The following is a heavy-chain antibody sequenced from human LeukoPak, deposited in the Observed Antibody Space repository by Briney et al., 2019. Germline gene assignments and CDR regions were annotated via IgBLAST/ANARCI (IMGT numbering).Heavy chain of an antibody. J-gene: IGHJ6*03. CDR2: ISSSSSYI. D-gene: IGHD3-3*01. CDR3: ARVRNEYYDFWSGYYPYYYYYYMDV. V-gene: IGHV3-21*01. Sequence: GGSLRLSCAASGFTFSSFSMNWVRQAPGKGLEWVSSISSSSSYIYYADSMKGRFTISRDNAKNSLYLQMNSLRAEDTAVYYCARVRNEYYDFWSGYYPYYYYYYMDVWGKGTTVTVSS. CDR1: GFTFSSFS.